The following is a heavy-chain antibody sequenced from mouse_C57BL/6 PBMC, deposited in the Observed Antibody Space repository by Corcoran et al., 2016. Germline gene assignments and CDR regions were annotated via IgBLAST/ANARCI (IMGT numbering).Heavy chain of an antibody. Sequence: QVTLKESGPGILQSSQTLSLTCSFSGFSLSTSGMGVSWVRQPSGKGLEWLAHIYWDDDKRYNPSLKSRLTISKDTSRNQVFLKITSVDTVDTATYYCARRAPYDYDVGWYFDVWGTGTTVTVSS. V-gene: IGHV8-12*01. CDR1: GFSLSTSGMG. D-gene: IGHD2-4*01. J-gene: IGHJ1*03. CDR2: IYWDDDK. CDR3: ARRAPYDYDVGWYFDV.